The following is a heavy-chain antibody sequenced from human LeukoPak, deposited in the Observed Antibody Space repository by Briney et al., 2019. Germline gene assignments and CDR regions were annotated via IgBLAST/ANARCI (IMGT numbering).Heavy chain of an antibody. CDR1: GGSIGTYY. CDR2: IYYSGST. CDR3: ASTIAAAGTPPRFDY. Sequence: PSETLSLTCSVSGGSIGTYYWSWIRHSPGKGLEWIGYIYYSGSTDYNPSLKSRVTISVDTSKNQFSLKLSSVTAADTAVYYCASTIAAAGTPPRFDYWGQGTLVTVSS. J-gene: IGHJ4*02. V-gene: IGHV4-59*01. D-gene: IGHD6-13*01.